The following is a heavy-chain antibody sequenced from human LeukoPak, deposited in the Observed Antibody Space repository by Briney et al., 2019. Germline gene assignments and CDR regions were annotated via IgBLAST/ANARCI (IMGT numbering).Heavy chain of an antibody. CDR1: GGSFSGYY. D-gene: IGHD3-10*01. V-gene: IGHV4-34*01. CDR2: INQSGST. Sequence: SETLSLTCAVYGGSFSGYYWSWIRQPPGKGLEWIGEINQSGSTNYNPSLKSRVTISVDTSKNQFSLKLSSVTAADTAVYYCARTYYYGSGSRRRTYYFDYWGQGTLVTVSS. J-gene: IGHJ4*02. CDR3: ARTYYYGSGSRRRTYYFDY.